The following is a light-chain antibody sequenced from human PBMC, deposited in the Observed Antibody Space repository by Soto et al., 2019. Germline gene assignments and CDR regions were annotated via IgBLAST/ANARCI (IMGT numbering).Light chain of an antibody. CDR3: QHYNSYSDA. CDR1: QTISSW. CDR2: KAS. J-gene: IGKJ1*01. V-gene: IGKV1-5*03. Sequence: DIQMTQSPSTLSGSVGDRVTITCRASQTISSWLAWYQQKPGKAPKLLIYKASTLKSGVPSRFSGSGSGTECTLTISSLQPDDFSTYYCQHYNSYSDACGQGTKVEL.